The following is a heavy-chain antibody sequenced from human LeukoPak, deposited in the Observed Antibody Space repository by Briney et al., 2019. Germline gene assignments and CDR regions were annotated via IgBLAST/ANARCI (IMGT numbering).Heavy chain of an antibody. CDR2: IIPIFGTA. CDR3: ARGVPSGDVVVPAAFFDY. CDR1: GGTFSSYA. V-gene: IGHV1-69*05. D-gene: IGHD2-2*01. Sequence: SVKVSCKASGGTFSSYAISWVRQAPGQGLEWMGGIIPIFGTANYAQKFQGRVTITTDESTSTAYMELSSLRSEDTAVYYCARGVPSGDVVVPAAFFDYWGQGTLVTVSS. J-gene: IGHJ4*02.